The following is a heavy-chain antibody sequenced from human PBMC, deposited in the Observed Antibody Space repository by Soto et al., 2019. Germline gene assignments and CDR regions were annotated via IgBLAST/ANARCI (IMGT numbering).Heavy chain of an antibody. V-gene: IGHV5-51*01. CDR1: GYIFTNYW. J-gene: IGHJ4*02. D-gene: IGHD1-1*01. Sequence: GESLKISCKGSGYIFTNYWIGWVRQMPGKGLEWMGIIYPGDSDTKYSPSFQGQVTISADKSINTAYLQWSSLKASDTAMYYCASLSRLEPRSAFDYWGQGTLVTVSS. CDR3: ASLSRLEPRSAFDY. CDR2: IYPGDSDT.